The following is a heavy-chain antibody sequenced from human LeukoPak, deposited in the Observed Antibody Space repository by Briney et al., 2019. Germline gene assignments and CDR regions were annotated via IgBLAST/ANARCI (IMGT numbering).Heavy chain of an antibody. CDR1: GGSITGTNW. D-gene: IGHD2-8*01. CDR2: VSLSGLT. CDR3: SRENGAFSPFGY. V-gene: IGHV4-4*02. Sequence: PSETLSLTCGVSGGSITGTNWWSWVRKPPGQGLEWIGEVSLSGLTNYNPSLSSRVIMALDTSKNHLSLNLTSVTAADTAVYYCSRENGAFSPFGYWGQGTLVTVPS. J-gene: IGHJ4*02.